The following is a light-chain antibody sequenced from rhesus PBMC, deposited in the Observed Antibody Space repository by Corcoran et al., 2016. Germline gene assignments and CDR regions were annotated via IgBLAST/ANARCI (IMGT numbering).Light chain of an antibody. CDR2: KAS. CDR3: QKYRSRPLYS. V-gene: IGKV1-22*01. J-gene: IGKJ2*01. CDR1: QGISSW. Sequence: DIQMTQSPSSLSASVGDTVTITCRASQGISSWLAWYQQKPGKAPKLLIYKASSLQSGVPSRFSGSGSGTDFTLTISSLQSEDFGTYYRQKYRSRPLYSFGQGTKVEIK.